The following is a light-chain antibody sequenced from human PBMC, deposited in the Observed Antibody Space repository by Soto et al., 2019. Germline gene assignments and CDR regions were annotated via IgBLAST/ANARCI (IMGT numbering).Light chain of an antibody. CDR3: AAWDDSLNGYV. Sequence: QSALTQPPSASGTPGQRVTISCSGGSSNIGSNTVNWYQQLPGTAPKLLIYSNNQRPSEVPDRFSGSKSGTSASLAISGLQSEDEADYYCAAWDDSLNGYVFGTGTKVTVL. CDR1: SSNIGSNT. V-gene: IGLV1-44*01. CDR2: SNN. J-gene: IGLJ1*01.